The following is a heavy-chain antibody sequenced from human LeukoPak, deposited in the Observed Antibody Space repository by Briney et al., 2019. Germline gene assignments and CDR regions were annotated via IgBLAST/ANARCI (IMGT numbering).Heavy chain of an antibody. CDR2: ISGSGGST. CDR1: GFTFSSYA. V-gene: IGHV3-23*01. CDR3: AKEIFWSGSAQSIDY. D-gene: IGHD3-3*01. J-gene: IGHJ4*02. Sequence: GGSLRLSCAASGFTFSSYAMSWVRQAPGKGLEWASAISGSGGSTYYADSVRGRFTISRDNSKNTLYLQMNSLRAEDTAVYYCAKEIFWSGSAQSIDYWGQGTLVTVSS.